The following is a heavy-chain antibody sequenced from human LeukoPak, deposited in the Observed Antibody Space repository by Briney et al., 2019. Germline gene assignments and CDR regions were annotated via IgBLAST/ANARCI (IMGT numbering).Heavy chain of an antibody. J-gene: IGHJ3*02. CDR1: GFTFISYG. Sequence: GGSLRLSCAASGFTFISYGMTWVRQAPGKGLEWVSAISGSGGSTFYADSVKGRFTISRDNSKNTVYLQMHSLRAEDTAVYYCAREVRGSYSYLAFDIWGQGTMVTVSS. CDR2: ISGSGGST. D-gene: IGHD1-26*01. V-gene: IGHV3-23*01. CDR3: AREVRGSYSYLAFDI.